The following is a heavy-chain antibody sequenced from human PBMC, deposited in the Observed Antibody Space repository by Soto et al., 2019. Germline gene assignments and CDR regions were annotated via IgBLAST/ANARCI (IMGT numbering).Heavy chain of an antibody. CDR3: ARTVGELASPSFYNYMDG. Sequence: ASVKVSCKASGYTFTTSALHWVRQAPGQRLEWMGWINVGNGYTKYSEKFQGRVTMTRDTSASTAYMERSGLSSEDTALFYCARTVGELASPSFYNYMDGCGEGTRVTV. D-gene: IGHD3-16*01. CDR2: INVGNGYT. CDR1: GYTFTTSA. J-gene: IGHJ6*03. V-gene: IGHV1-3*01.